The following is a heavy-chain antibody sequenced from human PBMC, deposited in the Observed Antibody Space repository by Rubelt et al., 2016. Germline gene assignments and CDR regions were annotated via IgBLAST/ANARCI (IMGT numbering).Heavy chain of an antibody. CDR2: ISHSWGT. CDR3: ARDLCRSGYASCPDY. V-gene: IGHV4-59*04. CDR1: GGSISNYY. D-gene: IGHD5-12*01. J-gene: IGHJ4*02. Sequence: QVQLQESGPGLVKPSETLSLTCTVSGGSISNYYWSWIRQPPGKGLEWIGTISHSWGTFYSPALQRRVTRSADTTKNQFSLKRGPVTVVDTAVYYCARDLCRSGYASCPDYWGRGTLVTVSS.